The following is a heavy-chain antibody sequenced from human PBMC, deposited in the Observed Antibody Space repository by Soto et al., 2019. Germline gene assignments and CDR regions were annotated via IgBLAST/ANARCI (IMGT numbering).Heavy chain of an antibody. CDR2: INSDGSST. CDR3: ARDYDILTGYYNHYYYYGMDV. Sequence: GGSLRLSCAASGFTFSSYWMHWVRQAPGKGLVWVSRINSDGSSTSYADSVKGRFTISRDNAKNTLYLQMNSLRAEDTAVYYCARDYDILTGYYNHYYYYGMDVWGQGTTVTVSS. CDR1: GFTFSSYW. V-gene: IGHV3-74*01. J-gene: IGHJ6*02. D-gene: IGHD3-9*01.